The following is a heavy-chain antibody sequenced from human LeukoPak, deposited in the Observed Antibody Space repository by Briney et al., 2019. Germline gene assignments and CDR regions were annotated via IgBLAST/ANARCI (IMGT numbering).Heavy chain of an antibody. CDR1: GASISSYY. J-gene: IGHJ4*02. CDR2: VYGSGST. V-gene: IGHV4-4*09. Sequence: PWETLSLTCTVSGASISSYYWSWIRQPTGKGLEWIGDVYGSGSTKYTPSLKSRVTISVDTSKNQFSLKLTSVTAADTAVYYCASDHCDSSSCNTHLGQGTLVTVSS. CDR3: ASDHCDSSSCNTH. D-gene: IGHD2-2*02.